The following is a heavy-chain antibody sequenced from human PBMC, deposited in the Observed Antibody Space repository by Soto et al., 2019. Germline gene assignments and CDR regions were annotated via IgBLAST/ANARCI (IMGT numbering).Heavy chain of an antibody. CDR1: GFIFNNYA. Sequence: ASVKVSCKAFGFIFNNYAISWVRQAPGQGLEWMGWISANSGNANYAQKLQGRVTMTTDTSTSTAYMELRSLRSDDTAVYYCATAGNYDSSGRDFWGQGTLVTVSS. D-gene: IGHD3-22*01. CDR2: ISANSGNA. CDR3: ATAGNYDSSGRDF. J-gene: IGHJ4*02. V-gene: IGHV1-18*04.